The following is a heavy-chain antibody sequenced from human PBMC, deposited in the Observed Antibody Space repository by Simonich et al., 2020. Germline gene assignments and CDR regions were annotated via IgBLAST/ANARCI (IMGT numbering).Heavy chain of an antibody. Sequence: QVQLVQSGAEVKKPGASVKVSCKASGYTFTSYGISWVRQAPGQGLEWMGWISAYNGNTNEEQKLQGRVTMTTDTSTSTAYMELRSLRSDDTAVYYCARASRGTWWYYYFDYWGQGTLVTVSS. CDR2: ISAYNGNT. CDR1: GYTFTSYG. V-gene: IGHV1-18*01. D-gene: IGHD2-15*01. CDR3: ARASRGTWWYYYFDY. J-gene: IGHJ4*02.